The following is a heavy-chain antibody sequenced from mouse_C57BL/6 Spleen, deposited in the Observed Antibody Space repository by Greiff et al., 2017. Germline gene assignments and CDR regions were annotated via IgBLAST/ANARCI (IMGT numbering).Heavy chain of an antibody. J-gene: IGHJ2*01. Sequence: QVQLQQSGAELVRPGASVTLSCKASGYTFTDYEMHWVKQTPVHGLEWIGAIDPETGGTAYNQKFKGKAILTADKSSSTAYMELRSLTSEDSAVYYCTRWGYGNYEGYWGQGTTLTVSS. CDR1: GYTFTDYE. CDR2: IDPETGGT. D-gene: IGHD2-10*02. V-gene: IGHV1-15*01. CDR3: TRWGYGNYEGY.